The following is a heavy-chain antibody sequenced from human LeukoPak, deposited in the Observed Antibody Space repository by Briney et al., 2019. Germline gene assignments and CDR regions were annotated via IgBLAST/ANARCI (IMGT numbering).Heavy chain of an antibody. CDR2: ISYDGSNK. Sequence: PGGSLRLSCAASGFTFSSYGMHWVRQAPGKGLEWVAVISYDGSNKYYADSVKGRFTISRDNSKNTLYLQMNSLRAEDTAVYYCAKDPVTTVTGYFDYWGQGTLVTVSS. J-gene: IGHJ4*02. D-gene: IGHD4-17*01. CDR1: GFTFSSYG. CDR3: AKDPVTTVTGYFDY. V-gene: IGHV3-30*18.